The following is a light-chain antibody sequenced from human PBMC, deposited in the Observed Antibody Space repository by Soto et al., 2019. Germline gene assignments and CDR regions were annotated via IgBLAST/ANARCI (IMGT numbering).Light chain of an antibody. CDR2: EVT. CDR3: SSYTTTATPVV. CDR1: SSDIGTYDY. Sequence: QSVLTQPASVSGSPGQSITISCTGTSSDIGTYDYVSWYQHHPGKAPKLMIYEVTKRPSGVSDRFSGSKSGKTASLTISGLQAEDEDDYYCSSYTTTATPVVFGGGTQLAVL. V-gene: IGLV2-14*01. J-gene: IGLJ2*01.